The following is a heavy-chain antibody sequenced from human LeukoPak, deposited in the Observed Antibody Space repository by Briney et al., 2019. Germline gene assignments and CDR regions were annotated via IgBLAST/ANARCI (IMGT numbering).Heavy chain of an antibody. D-gene: IGHD2-21*02. CDR1: GFTFSSYA. V-gene: IGHV3-9*01. CDR3: AKDYCGGDCYSGWYFDL. CDR2: ISYNSDTI. J-gene: IGHJ2*01. Sequence: GGSLRLSCAASGFTFSSYAMHWVRQAPGKGLEWVSGISYNSDTIAYADSVKGRFTISRDNSNNSLYLQMNSLRAEDTAMYYCAKDYCGGDCYSGWYFDLWGRGTLVTVSS.